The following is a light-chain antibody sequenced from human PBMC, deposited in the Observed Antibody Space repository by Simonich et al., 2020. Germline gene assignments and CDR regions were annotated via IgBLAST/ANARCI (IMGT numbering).Light chain of an antibody. CDR3: QQYYSFPWT. J-gene: IGKJ1*01. CDR1: QGISSY. V-gene: IGKV1-8*01. Sequence: AIRMTQSPSSLSASTGDRVTITCRASQGISSYLAWVQQKPGKAPKILIYAASTLQSGVPSRFSGSGSGTDFTLTISCLQSEDFATYYCQQYYSFPWTFGQGTKVEIK. CDR2: AAS.